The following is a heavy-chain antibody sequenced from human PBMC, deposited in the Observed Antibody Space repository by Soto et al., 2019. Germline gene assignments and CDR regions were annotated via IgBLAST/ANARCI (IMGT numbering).Heavy chain of an antibody. J-gene: IGHJ4*02. CDR3: TRERFDY. V-gene: IGHV1-58*01. Sequence: SVKVSCKASGFTFTSSAVQWVRQARGQRLEWIGWIVVGSGNTNYAQKFQGRVTITADKSTSTAYMELSSLRSEDTAVYYCTRERFDYWGQGTLVPVSS. CDR2: IVVGSGNT. CDR1: GFTFTSSA.